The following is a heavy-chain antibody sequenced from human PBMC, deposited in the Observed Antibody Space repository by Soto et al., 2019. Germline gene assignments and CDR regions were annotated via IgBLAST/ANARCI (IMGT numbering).Heavy chain of an antibody. CDR1: CYSFTSCV. Sequence: GASLDVYWKASCYSFTSCVSSWVRQAPGQGLELMVWISSYNGNTNYAQKFQGRVTITRDTSASTAYMELSSLRSEDTAVYYCARDRRITIFGVVIQSHFYYYYGMDVWAKGPRSPSP. CDR2: ISSYNGNT. V-gene: IGHV1-18*04. D-gene: IGHD3-3*01. CDR3: ARDRRITIFGVVIQSHFYYYYGMDV. J-gene: IGHJ6*02.